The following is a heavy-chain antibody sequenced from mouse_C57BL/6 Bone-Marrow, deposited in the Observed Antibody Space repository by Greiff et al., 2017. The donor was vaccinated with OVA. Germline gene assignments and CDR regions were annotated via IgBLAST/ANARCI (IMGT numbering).Heavy chain of an antibody. Sequence: EVKLVESGAELVRPGASVKLSCTASGFNIKDDYMHWVKQRPEQGLEWIGWIDPENGDTEYASKFQGKATITADTSSNTAYLQLSSLTSEDTAVYYCTRGLHYAMDYWGKGTSVTVSS. CDR2: IDPENGDT. J-gene: IGHJ4*01. CDR3: TRGLHYAMDY. V-gene: IGHV14-4*01. D-gene: IGHD3-1*01. CDR1: GFNIKDDY.